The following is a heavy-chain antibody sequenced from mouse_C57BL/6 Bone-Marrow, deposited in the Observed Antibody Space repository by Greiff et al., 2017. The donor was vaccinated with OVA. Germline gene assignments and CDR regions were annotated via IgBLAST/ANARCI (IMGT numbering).Heavy chain of an antibody. CDR2: INPGSGGT. D-gene: IGHD1-1*01. CDR1: GYAFTNYL. CDR3: ARDPYYYGSSFYFDN. V-gene: IGHV1-54*01. J-gene: IGHJ2*01. Sequence: QVQLQQSGAELVRPGTSVKVSCKASGYAFTNYLIEWVKQRPGQGLEWIGVINPGSGGTNYTEKFKGKATLTADKSSSTAYMQLSSLTSEDSAVYVCARDPYYYGSSFYFDNWGQGTTLTVSS.